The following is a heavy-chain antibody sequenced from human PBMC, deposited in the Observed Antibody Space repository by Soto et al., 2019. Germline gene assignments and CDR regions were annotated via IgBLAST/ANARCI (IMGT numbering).Heavy chain of an antibody. CDR2: ISAYNGTT. CDR3: ARDGPMDRAFDI. V-gene: IGHV1-18*01. J-gene: IGHJ3*02. CDR1: GYTXTXXX. Sequence: QVQLVQSGAEVKKPGASVKVSCKASGYTXTXXXXXXXXXXXXXXLEWLGWISAYNGTTNYAQNLQGRVTMTTDTSTSTAYMDLRSLRSDDTAVYYCARDGPMDRAFDIWGQGTMVTVSS. D-gene: IGHD3-10*01.